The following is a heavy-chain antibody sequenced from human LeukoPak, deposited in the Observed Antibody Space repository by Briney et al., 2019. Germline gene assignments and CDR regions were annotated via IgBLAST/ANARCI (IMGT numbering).Heavy chain of an antibody. CDR1: GYTFTAYY. D-gene: IGHD1/OR15-1a*01. J-gene: IGHJ4*02. Sequence: ASVKVSCKTSGYTFTAYYIHWVRQAPGQGLEWMGWINPNSGGTSSAQKFQGRVTMTRDTSISTSNMELSSLRSDDTAVFYCARGGTGSMALDYWGLGTLVTVSS. CDR3: ARGGTGSMALDY. V-gene: IGHV1-2*02. CDR2: INPNSGGT.